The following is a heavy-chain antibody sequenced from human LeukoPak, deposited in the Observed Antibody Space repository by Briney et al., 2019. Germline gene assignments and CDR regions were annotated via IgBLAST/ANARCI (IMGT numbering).Heavy chain of an antibody. J-gene: IGHJ6*03. D-gene: IGHD1-14*01. CDR2: ISSSGDTI. V-gene: IGHV3-48*03. Sequence: GGSLRLSCAVSGFTFSNYEMNWVRQAPGKGLEWVSYISSSGDTIYYADSVQGRFTISRDNAENSLYLQMNSLRAEDTAVYYCARDRGNQRGYYYYYMDVWGKGTTVTVSS. CDR3: ARDRGNQRGYYYYYMDV. CDR1: GFTFSNYE.